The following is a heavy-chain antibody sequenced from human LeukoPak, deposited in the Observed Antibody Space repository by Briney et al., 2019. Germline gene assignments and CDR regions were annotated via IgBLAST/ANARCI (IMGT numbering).Heavy chain of an antibody. V-gene: IGHV4-4*07. D-gene: IGHD3-3*01. J-gene: IGHJ5*02. CDR3: ARDWNGGIYP. Sequence: SETLSLTCSASGASITGYYWSWIRQSAGRGLEWIGHIHTSGDTSFNPSLKSRVTISVDTSKNQFSLKLSSVTAADTAVYYCARDWNGGIYPWGQGTLVTVSS. CDR1: GASITGYY. CDR2: IHTSGDT.